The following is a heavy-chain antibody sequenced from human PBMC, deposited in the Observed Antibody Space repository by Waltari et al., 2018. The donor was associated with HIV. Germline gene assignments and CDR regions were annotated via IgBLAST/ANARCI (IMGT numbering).Heavy chain of an antibody. D-gene: IGHD2-2*01. CDR2: ISSSGSFI. J-gene: IGHJ5*02. V-gene: IGHV3-21*02. CDR3: ARDSRDTSWSLNWFDP. Sequence: EVQLVDSGGGLVKPGGSLRLSCAASGFTFSDYIMNWVRQSPGKGLEWVSSISSSGSFIYYADSVKGRFTISRDNAQNSMYLQMNNLRADDSAMYYCARDSRDTSWSLNWFDPWGQGTLVTVSS. CDR1: GFTFSDYI.